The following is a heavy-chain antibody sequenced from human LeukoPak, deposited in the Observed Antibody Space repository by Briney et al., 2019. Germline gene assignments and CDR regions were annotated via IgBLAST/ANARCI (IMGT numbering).Heavy chain of an antibody. CDR2: FDPEDGET. CDR1: GYTLTELS. CDR3: ATVRYFDWLLYYFDY. V-gene: IGHV1-24*01. Sequence: ASVKVSCKVSGYTLTELSMHWVRQAPGKGLEWMGGFDPEDGETIYAQKFQGRVTMTEDTSTDTAYMELSSLRSEDTAVCYCATVRYFDWLLYYFDYWGQGTLVTVSS. D-gene: IGHD3-9*01. J-gene: IGHJ4*02.